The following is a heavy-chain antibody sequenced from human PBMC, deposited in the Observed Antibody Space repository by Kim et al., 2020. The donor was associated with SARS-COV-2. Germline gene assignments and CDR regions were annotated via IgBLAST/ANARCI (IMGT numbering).Heavy chain of an antibody. CDR2: IIPIFGTA. CDR3: ARWGENSDYYDSSGPDAVDI. V-gene: IGHV1-69*13. Sequence: SVKVSCKASGGTFSSYAISWVRQAPGQGLEWMGGIIPIFGTANYAQKFQGRVTITADESTSTAYMELSSLRSEDTAVYYCARWGENSDYYDSSGPDAVDIWGQGTMVTVSS. CDR1: GGTFSSYA. D-gene: IGHD3-22*01. J-gene: IGHJ3*02.